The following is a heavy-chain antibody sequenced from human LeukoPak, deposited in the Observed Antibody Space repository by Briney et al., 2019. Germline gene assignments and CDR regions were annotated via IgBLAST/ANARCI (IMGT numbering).Heavy chain of an antibody. J-gene: IGHJ4*02. D-gene: IGHD3-10*01. CDR2: IIPIFGTA. CDR1: GGTFSSYA. V-gene: IGHV1-69*13. Sequence: SLKVSCKASGGTFSSYAISWVRQAPGQGLEWMGGIIPIFGTANYAQKFQGRVTITADESTSTAYMELSSLRSEDTAVYYCASSSGSYYTPYFDYWGQGTLVTVSS. CDR3: ASSSGSYYTPYFDY.